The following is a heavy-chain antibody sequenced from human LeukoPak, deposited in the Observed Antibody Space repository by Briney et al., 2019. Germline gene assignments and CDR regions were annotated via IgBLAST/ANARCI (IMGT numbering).Heavy chain of an antibody. Sequence: SETLSLTCTVSGGSINSYYWSWIRQPPGKGLEWIGYVYYSGSTNYNPSLKSRVTILVDTSKNQFSLKLSSVTAADTAVYYCARVISSGSYQFDYWGQGTLVSVSS. CDR1: GGSINSYY. D-gene: IGHD3-10*01. J-gene: IGHJ4*02. CDR2: VYYSGST. V-gene: IGHV4-59*01. CDR3: ARVISSGSYQFDY.